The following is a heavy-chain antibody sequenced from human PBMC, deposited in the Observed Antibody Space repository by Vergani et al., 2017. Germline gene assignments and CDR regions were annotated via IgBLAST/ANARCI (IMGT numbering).Heavy chain of an antibody. V-gene: IGHV4-39*07. Sequence: QLQLQESGPGLVKPSETLSLTCTVSGGSISSSSYYWGWIRQPPGKGLEWIGSIYYSGSTYYNPSLKSRVTVSVDTSKNQFSLKLSSVTAADTAVYYCARDQIGDGYNQGRILVGPWGQGILVTGSS. CDR1: GGSISSSSYY. J-gene: IGHJ5*02. CDR3: ARDQIGDGYNQGRILVGP. CDR2: IYYSGST. D-gene: IGHD5-24*01.